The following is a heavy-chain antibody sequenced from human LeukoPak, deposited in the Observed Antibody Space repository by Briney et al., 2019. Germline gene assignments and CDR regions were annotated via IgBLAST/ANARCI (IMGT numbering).Heavy chain of an antibody. CDR2: THYSARWSN. J-gene: IGHJ4*02. CDR3: ARGYMRSGFDY. V-gene: IGHV6-1*01. D-gene: IGHD3-10*01. CDR1: GDSVSSTMTA. Sequence: SQTLSLTCAIFGDSVSSTMTAWNWIRQSPSRGLEWLGRTHYSARWSNDYAVSVESRITVNPDTTKNQSSLQLKSVTPEDTAVYYCARGYMRSGFDYWGQGILVTVSS.